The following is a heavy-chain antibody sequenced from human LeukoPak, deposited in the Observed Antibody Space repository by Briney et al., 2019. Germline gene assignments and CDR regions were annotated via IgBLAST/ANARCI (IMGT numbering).Heavy chain of an antibody. V-gene: IGHV4-59*01. CDR2: VFYTGST. D-gene: IGHD1-26*01. CDR3: ATTRSGYSTLDY. Sequence: PSETLSLTCTVSGDSISPYYWSWIRQPPGGGLEWIGYVFYTGSTNYNPSLKSRVTISIDTSRNQFSLKLTSVTSADTAVYYCATTRSGYSTLDYWGQGTLVTVSS. CDR1: GDSISPYY. J-gene: IGHJ4*02.